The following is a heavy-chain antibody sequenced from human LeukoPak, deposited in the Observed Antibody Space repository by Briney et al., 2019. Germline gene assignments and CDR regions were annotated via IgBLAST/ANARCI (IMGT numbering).Heavy chain of an antibody. J-gene: IGHJ4*02. V-gene: IGHV3-21*04. CDR2: ISSRSSYI. CDR3: ANPAPLSIAVGEDY. D-gene: IGHD6-6*01. Sequence: GGSLRLSCAASGFTFSSYSMNWVRQAPGKGLEWVSSISSRSSYIYYADSVKGRFTISRDNAKNSLYLQMNSLRAEDTAVYYCANPAPLSIAVGEDYWGQGTLVTVSS. CDR1: GFTFSSYS.